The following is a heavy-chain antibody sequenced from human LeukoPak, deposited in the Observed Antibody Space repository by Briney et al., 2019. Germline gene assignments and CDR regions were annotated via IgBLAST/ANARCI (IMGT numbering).Heavy chain of an antibody. J-gene: IGHJ5*02. CDR2: INHSGST. Sequence: SETLSLTCAVYGGSFSGYYWSWIRQPPGKGLEWIGEINHSGSTNYNPSLKSRVTISVDTSKNQFSLKLSSVTAADTAVYYCARGDGSSPPKNWFDPWGQGTLVTVSS. CDR3: ARGDGSSPPKNWFDP. V-gene: IGHV4-34*01. CDR1: GGSFSGYY. D-gene: IGHD6-13*01.